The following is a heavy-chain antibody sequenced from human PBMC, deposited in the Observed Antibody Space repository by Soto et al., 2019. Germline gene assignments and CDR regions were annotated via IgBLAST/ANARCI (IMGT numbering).Heavy chain of an antibody. D-gene: IGHD3-3*01. CDR1: GYTFTSYG. J-gene: IGHJ6*02. Sequence: GASVKVSCKASGYTFTSYGISWVRQAPGQGLEWMGWISAYNGNTNYAQKLQGRVTMTTDTSTSTAYMELRSPRSDDTAVYYCARSAESPNRFYDPLFHYYYHYGMDVWGQGTTVTVSS. V-gene: IGHV1-18*01. CDR2: ISAYNGNT. CDR3: ARSAESPNRFYDPLFHYYYHYGMDV.